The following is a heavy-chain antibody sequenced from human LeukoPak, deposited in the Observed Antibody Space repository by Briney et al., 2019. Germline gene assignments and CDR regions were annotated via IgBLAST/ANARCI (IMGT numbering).Heavy chain of an antibody. CDR3: ARVKAVNWNDVRAFDV. D-gene: IGHD1-20*01. Sequence: GGSLRLSCVASGFTFSGYAMHWVRQAPGKGLEWAAVTSYDGSNKYYADSVKGRFTISRDNSKNTLFLQMNSLSADDTALYYCARVKAVNWNDVRAFDVWGQGTMVTVSS. CDR2: TSYDGSNK. J-gene: IGHJ3*01. CDR1: GFTFSGYA. V-gene: IGHV3-30*04.